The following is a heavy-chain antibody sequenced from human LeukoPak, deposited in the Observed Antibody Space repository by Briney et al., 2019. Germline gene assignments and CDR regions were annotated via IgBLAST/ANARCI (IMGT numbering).Heavy chain of an antibody. Sequence: GGSLRLPCAASGFTLSPFWMHWVRQSPGKGPVWVSRIGPDGSVTNYADSVKGRFTISRDNARNTLYLQISSLSVEDTAVYFCARDMWGTFDYWGQGALVTVSS. CDR3: ARDMWGTFDY. CDR2: IGPDGSVT. J-gene: IGHJ4*02. D-gene: IGHD1-1*01. V-gene: IGHV3-74*01. CDR1: GFTLSPFW.